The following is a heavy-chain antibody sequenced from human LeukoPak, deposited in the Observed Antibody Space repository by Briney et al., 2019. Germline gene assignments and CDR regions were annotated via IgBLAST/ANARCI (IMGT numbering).Heavy chain of an antibody. D-gene: IGHD3-22*01. CDR2: IYYSGST. V-gene: IGHV4-39*01. CDR3: ARHQGLSGYYLYYFDY. J-gene: IGHJ4*02. Sequence: SETLSLTCTVSGGSISSSNYYWGWIRQPPGKGLEWIGSIYYSGSTYYNPSLKSRVTISVDTSKNQFSLKLNSVTAADTAVYYCARHQGLSGYYLYYFDYWGQGTLVTVSS. CDR1: GGSISSSNYY.